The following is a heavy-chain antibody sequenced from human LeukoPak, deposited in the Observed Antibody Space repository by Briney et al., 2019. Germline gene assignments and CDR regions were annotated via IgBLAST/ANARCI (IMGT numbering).Heavy chain of an antibody. V-gene: IGHV3-7*04. CDR2: IKHDGSEK. CDR3: ARDRDYYNYFEY. Sequence: GGSLRLSCAASGFTLSRYWMRWVRQAPGKGREWVANIKHDGSEKYYVDSVKGRFTISRDNAKNSLYLQMNSLRGEDTAVYYCARDRDYYNYFEYWGQGTLVTVSS. CDR1: GFTLSRYW. D-gene: IGHD3-10*01. J-gene: IGHJ4*02.